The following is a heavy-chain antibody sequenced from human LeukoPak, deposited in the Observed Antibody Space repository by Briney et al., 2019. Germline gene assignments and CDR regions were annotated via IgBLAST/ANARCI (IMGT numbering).Heavy chain of an antibody. Sequence: GGSLRLSCITSGLNFRAYNMAWVRQAPGKGLEWLATAPWDGSGTEHTDSVRGRFTISRDNTKNSIYLEMNSLSAEDTAVYYCARKYCSSTSCEGYYFDYWGQGTLVTVSS. CDR1: GLNFRAYN. D-gene: IGHD2-2*01. V-gene: IGHV3-7*01. J-gene: IGHJ4*02. CDR3: ARKYCSSTSCEGYYFDY. CDR2: APWDGSGT.